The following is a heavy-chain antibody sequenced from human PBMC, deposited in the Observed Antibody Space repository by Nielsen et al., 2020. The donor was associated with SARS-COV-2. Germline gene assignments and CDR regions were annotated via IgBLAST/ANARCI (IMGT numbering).Heavy chain of an antibody. V-gene: IGHV3-30-3*01. CDR1: GFTFSSYA. Sequence: GGSLRLSCAASGFTFSSYAMHWVRQAPGKGLEPVAVISFDGSQENYADSVKGRFTISRDNSRNTLFLQMNTVRHEDTAVYYCARESETFSLRPRYFDYWGQGALVTVSS. CDR2: ISFDGSQE. J-gene: IGHJ4*02. D-gene: IGHD2-21*02. CDR3: ARESETFSLRPRYFDY.